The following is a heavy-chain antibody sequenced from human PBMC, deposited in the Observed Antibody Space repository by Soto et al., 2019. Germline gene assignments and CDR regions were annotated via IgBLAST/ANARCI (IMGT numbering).Heavy chain of an antibody. CDR1: GFTFSSYS. V-gene: IGHV3-23*01. J-gene: IGHJ4*02. CDR3: AKKVNSGSGSQYFDF. CDR2: FSTGGDGGTT. Sequence: LRLSCAASGFTFSSYSMSWVRQAPGKGLEWVSGFSTGGDGGTTYYIDSVKGRFTISRDNSKNMLFLQMNSLRGEDTAIYYCAKKVNSGSGSQYFDFWGQGILVTVSS. D-gene: IGHD3-10*01.